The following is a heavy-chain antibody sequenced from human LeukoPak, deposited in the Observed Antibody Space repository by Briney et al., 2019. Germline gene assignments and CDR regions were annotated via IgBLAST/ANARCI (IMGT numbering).Heavy chain of an antibody. CDR2: INAGNGNT. CDR1: GYTFTSYA. CDR3: ARSQGDVPAAKYYYYYGMDV. Sequence: ASVKVSCKASGYTFTSYAMHWVRQAPGQRLEWMGWINAGNGNTKYSQKFQGRDTITRDTSASTAYMELSSLRSEDTAVYYCARSQGDVPAAKYYYYYGMDVWGKGTTVTVSS. D-gene: IGHD2-2*01. V-gene: IGHV1-3*01. J-gene: IGHJ6*04.